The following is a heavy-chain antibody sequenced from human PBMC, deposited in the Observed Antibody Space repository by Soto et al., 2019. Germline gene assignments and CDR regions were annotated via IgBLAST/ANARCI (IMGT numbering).Heavy chain of an antibody. Sequence: QVQLVESGGGVVQPGRSLRLSCAASGFTFSSYGMHWVRQAPGKGLEWVAVIWYDGSNKYYADSVKGRFTISRDNSKNTLYLQMNSLRAEDTAVYYCARDLRDYGYLDYWGQGTLVTVSS. CDR2: IWYDGSNK. V-gene: IGHV3-33*01. CDR1: GFTFSSYG. D-gene: IGHD4-17*01. CDR3: ARDLRDYGYLDY. J-gene: IGHJ4*02.